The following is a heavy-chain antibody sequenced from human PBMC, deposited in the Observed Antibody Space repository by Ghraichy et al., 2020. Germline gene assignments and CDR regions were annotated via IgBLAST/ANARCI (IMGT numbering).Heavy chain of an antibody. CDR3: ARVVRNYVPNLYYYYYYMDV. J-gene: IGHJ6*03. CDR2: INHSGST. V-gene: IGHV4-34*01. D-gene: IGHD1-7*01. CDR1: GGSFSGYY. Sequence: SETLSLTCAVYGGSFSGYYWSWIRQPPGKGLEWIGEINHSGSTNYNPSLKSRVTISVDTSKNQFSLKLSSVTAADTAVYYCARVVRNYVPNLYYYYYYMDVWGKGTTVTVSS.